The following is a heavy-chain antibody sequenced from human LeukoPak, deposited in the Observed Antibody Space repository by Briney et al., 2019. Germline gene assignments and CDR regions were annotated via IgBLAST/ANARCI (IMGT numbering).Heavy chain of an antibody. V-gene: IGHV3-30-3*01. CDR1: GFTFSSYA. CDR3: ASPYCSSTSCYLFGYYYYGMDV. Sequence: GGSLRLSCAASGFTFSSYAMHWVRQAPGKGLEWVAVISYDGSNKYYADSVKGRFTISRDNSKNTLYLQMNSLRAEDTAVYYCASPYCSSTSCYLFGYYYYGMDVWSQGTTVTVSS. J-gene: IGHJ6*02. CDR2: ISYDGSNK. D-gene: IGHD2-2*01.